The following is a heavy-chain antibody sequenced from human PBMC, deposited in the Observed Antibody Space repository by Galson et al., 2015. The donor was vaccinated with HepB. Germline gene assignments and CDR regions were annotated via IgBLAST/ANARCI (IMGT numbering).Heavy chain of an antibody. V-gene: IGHV3-21*06. Sequence: SLRLSCAASGFTFSSYSMNWVRQSPGKGLEWVSAISGSSDYLYYADSVRGRFTISRDNTKNSLYLQMNGLRADDTAVYYCARVLLMGHTRGIFDIWGQGTAVAVSS. D-gene: IGHD2-8*02. CDR3: ARVLLMGHTRGIFDI. CDR1: GFTFSSYS. J-gene: IGHJ3*02. CDR2: ISGSSDYL.